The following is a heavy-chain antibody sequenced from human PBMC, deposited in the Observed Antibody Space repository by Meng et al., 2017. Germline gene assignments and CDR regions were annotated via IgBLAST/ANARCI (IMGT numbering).Heavy chain of an antibody. D-gene: IGHD2-15*01. J-gene: IGHJ6*01. Sequence: SVKVSCKASGGTFSSYAISWVRQAPGQGLEWMGGIIPICGTANYAQKFQGRVTITADKSTSTAYMELSSLRSEDTAVYYCARDGYCSGGSCYGMDVWGQGTTVTVSS. CDR2: IIPICGTA. CDR1: GGTFSSYA. CDR3: ARDGYCSGGSCYGMDV. V-gene: IGHV1-69*06.